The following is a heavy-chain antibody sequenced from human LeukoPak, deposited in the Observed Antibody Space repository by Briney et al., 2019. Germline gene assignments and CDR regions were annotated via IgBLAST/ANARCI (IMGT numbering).Heavy chain of an antibody. CDR2: INHSGST. Sequence: PSVTLSLTCAVYGGSFSGYYWNWIRQPPGKGLEWIGEINHSGSTNYNPSLKSRVTISVDTSKNQFSLKLSSVTAADTAVYYCARAFSDYVWGSYRSDAFDIWGQGTMVTVSS. CDR1: GGSFSGYY. CDR3: ARAFSDYVWGSYRSDAFDI. V-gene: IGHV4-34*01. D-gene: IGHD3-16*02. J-gene: IGHJ3*02.